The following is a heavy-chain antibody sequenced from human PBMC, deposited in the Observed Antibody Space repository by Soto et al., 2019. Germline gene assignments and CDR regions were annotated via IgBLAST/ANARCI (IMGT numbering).Heavy chain of an antibody. CDR1: GLTFSGHW. D-gene: IGHD3-10*02. CDR3: ASRPVRNTYLAGLDF. Sequence: VRLVESGGTLVQPGGSLRISCAASGLTFSGHWMTWVRQTPGKGPEWVANISPDGSDKSYVDSVKGRFTISRDNDKNSLSLQLDSLRGGDRAVYNCASRPVRNTYLAGLDFWGQGTRVTVSP. CDR2: ISPDGSDK. V-gene: IGHV3-7*03. J-gene: IGHJ4*02.